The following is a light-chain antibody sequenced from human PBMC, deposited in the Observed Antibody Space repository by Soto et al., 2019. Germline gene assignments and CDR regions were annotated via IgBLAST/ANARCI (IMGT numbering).Light chain of an antibody. V-gene: IGLV2-8*01. CDR1: SSDVGGYNY. CDR2: QVI. CDR3: GTWDSSLSAGV. J-gene: IGLJ3*02. Sequence: QSALTQPPSASGSPGQSVTISCTGTSSDVGGYNYVSWYQQHPGKAPKLMIYQVIKRPSGVPDRFSGSKSGTSATLGITGLQTGDEADYFCGTWDSSLSAGVFGGGTQLTVL.